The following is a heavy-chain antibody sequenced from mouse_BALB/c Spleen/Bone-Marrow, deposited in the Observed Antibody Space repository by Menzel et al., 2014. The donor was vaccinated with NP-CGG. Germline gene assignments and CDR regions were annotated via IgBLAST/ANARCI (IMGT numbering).Heavy chain of an antibody. V-gene: IGHV5-6-4*01. CDR3: SRGYGNCFDY. Sequence: EVKLMESGGGLVKPGGSLELSCSASGFTFSSSIMSWVRQTPEKRLEWVATISTGGTYTYYPDSVKGRFTISRDNAKNTLYLQMSSLKSEDTAMYYCSRGYGNCFDYWGQGTTLTVSS. CDR2: ISTGGTYT. J-gene: IGHJ2*01. D-gene: IGHD2-10*02. CDR1: GFTFSSSI.